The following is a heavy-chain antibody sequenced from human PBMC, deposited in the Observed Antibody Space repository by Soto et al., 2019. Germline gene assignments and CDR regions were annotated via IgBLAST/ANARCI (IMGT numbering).Heavy chain of an antibody. Sequence: GGSLRLSCAASGFTFSSYAMSWVRQAPGKGLEWVSAISGSGGSTYYADSVKGRFTISRDNSKNTLYLQMNSLRAEDTAVYYCANYGSGSYYYYGMDVWGQGTTVTVSS. CDR1: GFTFSSYA. V-gene: IGHV3-23*01. D-gene: IGHD3-10*01. J-gene: IGHJ6*02. CDR3: ANYGSGSYYYYGMDV. CDR2: ISGSGGST.